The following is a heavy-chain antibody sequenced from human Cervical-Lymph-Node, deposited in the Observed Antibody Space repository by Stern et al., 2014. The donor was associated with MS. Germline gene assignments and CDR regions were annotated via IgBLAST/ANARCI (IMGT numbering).Heavy chain of an antibody. J-gene: IGHJ4*02. D-gene: IGHD4-17*01. V-gene: IGHV1-2*02. CDR1: GFTFTSCY. CDR3: ARDMSTVTTPYFDY. CDR2: INANSGGT. Sequence: VQLVESGAEVRRPGASVKVACKASGFTFTSCYMHWVRQAPGQGLEWMGWINANSGGTNSAQKFQGRVTMTRDTSISTVSMDLTGLTSDDTAIYYCARDMSTVTTPYFDYWGQGTLVTVPS.